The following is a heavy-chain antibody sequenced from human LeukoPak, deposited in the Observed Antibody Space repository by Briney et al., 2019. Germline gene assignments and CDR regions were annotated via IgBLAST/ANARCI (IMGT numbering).Heavy chain of an antibody. CDR3: ARGGSYYDFWSGYYSRDFDY. CDR1: GYTFTSYG. CDR2: ISAYNGNT. V-gene: IGHV1-18*01. D-gene: IGHD3-3*01. Sequence: ASVKVSGEDSGYTFTSYGISWVRQAPGQGLEWMGWISAYNGNTNYAQKLQGRVTMTTDTSTSTAYMELRSLRFDDTAVYYCARGGSYYDFWSGYYSRDFDYWGQGTLVTVSS. J-gene: IGHJ4*02.